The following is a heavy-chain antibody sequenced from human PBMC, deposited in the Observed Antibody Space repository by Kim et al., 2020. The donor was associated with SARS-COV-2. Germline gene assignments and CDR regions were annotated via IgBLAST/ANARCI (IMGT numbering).Heavy chain of an antibody. D-gene: IGHD4-17*01. J-gene: IGHJ6*02. CDR2: IYHSGST. CDR3: ARDNYGTMTTVTTRTLWYYYGMDV. CDR1: GGSISSSNW. Sequence: SETLSLTCAVSGGSISSSNWWSWVRQPPGKGLEWIGEIYHSGSTNYNPSLKSRVTISVDKSKNQFSLKLSSVTAADTAVYYCARDNYGTMTTVTTRTLWYYYGMDVWGQGTTVTVSS. V-gene: IGHV4-4*02.